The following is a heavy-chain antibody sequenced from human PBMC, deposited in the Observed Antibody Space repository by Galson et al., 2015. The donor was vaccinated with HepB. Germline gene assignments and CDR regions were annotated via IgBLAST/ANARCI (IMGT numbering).Heavy chain of an antibody. V-gene: IGHV1-2*02. CDR3: ARSIVLMVYQTDY. D-gene: IGHD2-8*01. J-gene: IGHJ4*02. CDR2: INPNSGGT. CDR1: GYTFTGYY. Sequence: SVKVSCKASGYTFTGYYMHWVRQAPGQGLEWMGWINPNSGGTNYAQKFQGRVTMTRDTSISTAYMELSRLRSDDTAVYYCARSIVLMVYQTDYWGQGTLVTVSS.